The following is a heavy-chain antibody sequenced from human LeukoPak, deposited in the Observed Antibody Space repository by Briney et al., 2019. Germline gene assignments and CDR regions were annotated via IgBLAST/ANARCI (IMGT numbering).Heavy chain of an antibody. V-gene: IGHV4-34*01. CDR3: ARGRFGVRALDI. Sequence: SETLSLTCAVYGGSFSGYYWSWIRQPPGKGLEWIGEINHSGSTNYNPSLKSRVTISVDTSKNQFSLKLSSVTAADTAVYYCARGRFGVRALDIWGQGTMVTVSS. CDR2: INHSGST. J-gene: IGHJ3*02. D-gene: IGHD3-10*01. CDR1: GGSFSGYY.